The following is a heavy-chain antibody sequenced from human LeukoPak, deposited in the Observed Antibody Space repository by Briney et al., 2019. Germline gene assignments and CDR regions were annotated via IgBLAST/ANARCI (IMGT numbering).Heavy chain of an antibody. CDR2: ISYDGSNK. J-gene: IGHJ4*02. D-gene: IGHD3-22*01. Sequence: GGSLRLSCAASGFTFSSYAMHWVRQPPGKGLEWVAVISYDGSNKYYADSVKGRFTISRDNSKNTLYLQMNSLRAEDTAVYYCARRTGYYYDSSGYSPPFDYWGQGTLVTVSS. CDR1: GFTFSSYA. V-gene: IGHV3-30-3*01. CDR3: ARRTGYYYDSSGYSPPFDY.